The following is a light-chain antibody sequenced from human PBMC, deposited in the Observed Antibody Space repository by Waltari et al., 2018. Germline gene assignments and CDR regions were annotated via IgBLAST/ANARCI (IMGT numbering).Light chain of an antibody. CDR1: SRDVGVDKS. CDR3: SSYTGSNPLAV. Sequence: QSALTQPRSVSGSPGQSVPLSCPGTSRDVGVDKSFPWYQQYPGKAPKLLIFEVSNRPSGVPDRFSGSRSGNTASLTISGLQTEDEADYHCSSYTGSNPLAVFGGGTTLTVL. CDR2: EVS. J-gene: IGLJ2*01. V-gene: IGLV2-11*01.